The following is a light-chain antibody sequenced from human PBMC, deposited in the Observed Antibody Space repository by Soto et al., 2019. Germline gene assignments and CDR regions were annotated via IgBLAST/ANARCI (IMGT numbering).Light chain of an antibody. Sequence: EIVLTQSPVTLSLSPGERATLSCRASQSVNSYLAWYQQKPGQPPRLLIYDASNRATGIPARFSGSGSGTDFTLTISRLEPDDFAVYYCQQRSNWPPGFTFGPGTKVDFK. CDR2: DAS. CDR1: QSVNSY. CDR3: QQRSNWPPGFT. J-gene: IGKJ3*01. V-gene: IGKV3-11*01.